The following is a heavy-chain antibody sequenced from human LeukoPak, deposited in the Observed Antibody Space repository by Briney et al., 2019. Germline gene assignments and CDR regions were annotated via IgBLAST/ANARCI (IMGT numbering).Heavy chain of an antibody. V-gene: IGHV3-21*01. J-gene: IGHJ3*02. CDR2: ISSSSSYI. CDR1: GFTFSSYS. D-gene: IGHD6-19*01. CDR3: ATLAVADAFDI. Sequence: PGGSLRLSCAASGFTFSSYSMNWVRQAPGKGLEWVSSISSSSSYIYYADSVKGRFTNSRDNAKNSLYLQMNSLRAEDTAVYYCATLAVADAFDIWGQGTMVTVSS.